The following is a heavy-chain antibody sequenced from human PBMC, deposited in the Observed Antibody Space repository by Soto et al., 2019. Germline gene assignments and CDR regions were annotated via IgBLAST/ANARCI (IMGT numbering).Heavy chain of an antibody. CDR2: ISGSGGST. D-gene: IGHD4-17*01. Sequence: PGGSLRLSCAASGFTFSSYAMSWVRQAPGKGLEWVSAISGSGGSTYYADSVKGRFTISRDNSKNTLYLQMNSLRAEDTAVYYCARNYGDYLESSWWYFDLWGRGTLVTVSS. J-gene: IGHJ2*01. CDR1: GFTFSSYA. V-gene: IGHV3-23*01. CDR3: ARNYGDYLESSWWYFDL.